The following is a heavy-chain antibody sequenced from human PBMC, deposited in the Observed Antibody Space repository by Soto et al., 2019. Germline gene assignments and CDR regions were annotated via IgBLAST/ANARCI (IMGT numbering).Heavy chain of an antibody. CDR2: ISGSGGGT. D-gene: IGHD4-17*01. Sequence: PRLSCAASGFTFSSDAMSWVRQAPGKGLEWVSGISGSGGGTNYADSVKGRFTISRDKSKNTLYLQMNSLRAEDTAVYYCAKDDLYGVFDYWGQGTLVTVSS. V-gene: IGHV3-23*01. CDR1: GFTFSSDA. CDR3: AKDDLYGVFDY. J-gene: IGHJ4*02.